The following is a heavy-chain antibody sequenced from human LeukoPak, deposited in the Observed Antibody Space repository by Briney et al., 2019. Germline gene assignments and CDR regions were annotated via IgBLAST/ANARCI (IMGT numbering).Heavy chain of an antibody. CDR2: INPSGGST. J-gene: IGHJ5*02. D-gene: IGHD2-8*01. CDR1: GYTFTSYY. CDR3: ARGVGMDIVLMVYALADNWFDP. Sequence: ASVKVSCKASGYTFTSYYMHWVRQAPGQGLEWMGIINPSGGSTSYAQKFQGRVTMTRDTSTSTVYMELSSLRSEDTAVYYCARGVGMDIVLMVYALADNWFDPWGQGTLVTVSS. V-gene: IGHV1-46*01.